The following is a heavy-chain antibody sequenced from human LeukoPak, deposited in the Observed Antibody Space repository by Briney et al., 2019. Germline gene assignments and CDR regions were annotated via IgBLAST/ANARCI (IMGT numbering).Heavy chain of an antibody. CDR3: ASHRGYNWFDP. V-gene: IGHV3-48*03. Sequence: GGSLRLSCAASGFTFSSYEMNWVRQAPGKGLEWVSYISSSGSTIYYADSVKGRFTISRDNAKNSLYLQMNSLRAEDTAVYYCASHRGYNWFDPWGQGTLVTVSS. J-gene: IGHJ5*02. CDR1: GFTFSSYE. CDR2: ISSSGSTI.